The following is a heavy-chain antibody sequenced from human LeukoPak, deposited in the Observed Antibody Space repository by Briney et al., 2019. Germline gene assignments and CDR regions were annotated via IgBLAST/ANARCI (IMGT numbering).Heavy chain of an antibody. Sequence: SETLSLTCTVSGGSVSSSYSHWGWIRQPPGKGLEWIGSIYYSGSTYYNPSLKSRVTISINTSKNQFSLKLSSVTAADTAVYYCARGIEAENLPPGEHFIDYWGQGTLVTVSS. CDR3: ARGIEAENLPPGEHFIDY. CDR2: IYYSGST. D-gene: IGHD3-16*01. CDR1: GGSVSSSYSH. J-gene: IGHJ4*02. V-gene: IGHV4-39*07.